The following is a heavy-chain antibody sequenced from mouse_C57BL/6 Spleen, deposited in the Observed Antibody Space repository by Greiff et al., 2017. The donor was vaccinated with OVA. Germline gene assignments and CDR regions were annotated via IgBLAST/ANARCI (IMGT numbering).Heavy chain of an antibody. J-gene: IGHJ1*03. V-gene: IGHV5-15*01. CDR3: ARNWDVGYFDV. CDR2: ISHLAYSI. CDR1: GFTFSDYG. Sequence: EVKLVESGGGLVQPGGSLKLSCAASGFTFSDYGMAWVRQAPRKGPEWVAFISHLAYSIYYADTVTGRFTISRENAKNTLYLEMSSLRSEDTAMYYCARNWDVGYFDVWGTGTTVTVSS. D-gene: IGHD4-1*01.